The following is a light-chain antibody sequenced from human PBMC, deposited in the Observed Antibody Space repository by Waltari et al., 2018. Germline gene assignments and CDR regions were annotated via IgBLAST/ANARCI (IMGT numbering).Light chain of an antibody. Sequence: QSVLTQPPSVSGPPGQRVTISCTGSSSNVGRGPVNWYQQLPGTAPKLLIYYNDQRPSRVPERFSGSTSGTSASLAISGLQSDDEAHYHCAAWDYSLGGQVFGGGTQLTVL. CDR2: YND. V-gene: IGLV1-44*01. CDR1: SSNVGRGP. CDR3: AAWDYSLGGQV. J-gene: IGLJ3*02.